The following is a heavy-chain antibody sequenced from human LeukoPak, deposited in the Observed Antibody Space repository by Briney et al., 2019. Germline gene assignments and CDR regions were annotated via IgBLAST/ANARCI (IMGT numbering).Heavy chain of an antibody. D-gene: IGHD2-15*01. V-gene: IGHV3-23*01. CDR1: GFTFSSYA. CDR3: AQQVGYCSSGSCYFTY. Sequence: GGSLRLSCAASGFTFSSYAMSWVSQAPGKGLEWVSAISGSGGSTYYADSVKGRFTISRDNSKNTLYLQMNSLRAEDTAVYYCAQQVGYCSSGSCYFTYWGQGTLVTVSS. CDR2: ISGSGGST. J-gene: IGHJ1*01.